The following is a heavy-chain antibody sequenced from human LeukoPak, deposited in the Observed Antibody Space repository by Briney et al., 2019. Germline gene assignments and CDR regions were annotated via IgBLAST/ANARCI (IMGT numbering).Heavy chain of an antibody. V-gene: IGHV3-64*04. CDR2: IYSDGSRT. CDR1: GFTFSSFA. D-gene: IGHD6-13*01. Sequence: GGSLRLSCAASGFTFSSFAMHWVRQAPGKGLEYLSAIYSDGSRTYYADSVKGRFTISRDNSKNTLYLQMNSLRAEDTAVYYCAKVPSSSWYRNNRFDPWGQGTLVTVSS. J-gene: IGHJ5*02. CDR3: AKVPSSSWYRNNRFDP.